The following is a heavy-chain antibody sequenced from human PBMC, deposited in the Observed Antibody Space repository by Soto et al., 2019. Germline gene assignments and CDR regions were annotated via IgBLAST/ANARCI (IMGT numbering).Heavy chain of an antibody. D-gene: IGHD4-4*01. CDR2: IYYSGST. J-gene: IGHJ6*03. Sequence: QLQLQESGPGLVKPSETLSLTCTVSGGSISSSSYYWGWIRQPPGKGLEWIGSIYYSGSTYYNPSIKRRVTIPVDTSKSQFSLQLSSVTAADTAVYYCASGAYSNYWYYSYMDVWGKGTTVTVSS. CDR1: GGSISSSSYY. CDR3: ASGAYSNYWYYSYMDV. V-gene: IGHV4-39*01.